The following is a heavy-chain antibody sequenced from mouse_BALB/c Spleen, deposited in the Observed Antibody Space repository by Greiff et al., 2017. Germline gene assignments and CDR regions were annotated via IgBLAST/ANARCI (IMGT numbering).Heavy chain of an antibody. CDR3: ASGGYGIYFDY. D-gene: IGHD2-1*01. CDR1: GFSLTSYG. V-gene: IGHV2-6*02. CDR2: IWSDGST. Sequence: QVQLKESGPGLVQPSQSLSITCTVSGFSLTSYGVHWVRQSPGQGLEWLVVIWSDGSTTYNSALKSRLSISKDNTKSQVYLKMNSLQTDDTALYYCASGGYGIYFDYWGQGTTLTVSS. J-gene: IGHJ2*01.